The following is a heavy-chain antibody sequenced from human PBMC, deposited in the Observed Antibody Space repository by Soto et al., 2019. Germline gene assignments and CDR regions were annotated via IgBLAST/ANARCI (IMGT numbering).Heavy chain of an antibody. J-gene: IGHJ4*02. Sequence: GDSVKVSCKASGYTFTSYSISWVRQAPGQGLEWMGWISAYNGNTNYAQKLQGRVTMTTDTSTSTAYMELRSLRSDDTAVYYCARAYREQAAAGFDYWGQGTLVTVSS. CDR3: ARAYREQAAAGFDY. CDR2: ISAYNGNT. D-gene: IGHD6-13*01. CDR1: GYTFTSYS. V-gene: IGHV1-18*01.